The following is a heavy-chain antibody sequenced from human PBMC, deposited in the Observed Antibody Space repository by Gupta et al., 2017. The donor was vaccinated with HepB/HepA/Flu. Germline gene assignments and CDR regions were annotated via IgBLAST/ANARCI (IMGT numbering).Heavy chain of an antibody. Sequence: EVHLWGSGGGFVQRGVCLRLSCAASGFAFSRMAIACVRPAQGRGPQWASHINYGVGSTCDADSVKGRFTISRDNYTNTLYLQSESPRAEATALYDDALVDYVSGDSWGQGTLVTVSS. CDR3: ALVDYVSGDS. J-gene: IGHJ4*02. CDR2: INYGVGST. D-gene: IGHD3-16*01. V-gene: IGHV3-23*01. CDR1: GFAFSRMA.